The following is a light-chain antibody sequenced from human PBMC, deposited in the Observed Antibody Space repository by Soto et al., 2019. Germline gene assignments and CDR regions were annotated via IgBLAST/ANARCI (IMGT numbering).Light chain of an antibody. Sequence: DIQMTQSPSSLSASVGDRVAITCRASQSISSYLNWYQQKPGKAPKRLIYAASTLQSGVPSRFSGSGSGTDFTLTISSLQPEDVATYYCQKYNSALGWTFGQGTKVDIK. V-gene: IGKV1-27*01. CDR2: AAS. CDR3: QKYNSALGWT. J-gene: IGKJ1*01. CDR1: QSISSY.